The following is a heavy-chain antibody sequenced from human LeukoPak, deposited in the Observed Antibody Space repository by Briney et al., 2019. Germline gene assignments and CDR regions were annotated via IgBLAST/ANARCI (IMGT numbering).Heavy chain of an antibody. V-gene: IGHV3-23*01. D-gene: IGHD3-9*01. CDR2: FSGCGWSN. Sequence: GGPLRLSCAASGFTFSSYAMSWVRQAPGKGLEWVSAFSGCGWSNFHADSVKGRFHISRDNSKNTLYLQMNSLRAEDTAVYYCAIDILTGTPGDWFDPWGQGALFTVSS. CDR3: AIDILTGTPGDWFDP. CDR1: GFTFSSYA. J-gene: IGHJ5*02.